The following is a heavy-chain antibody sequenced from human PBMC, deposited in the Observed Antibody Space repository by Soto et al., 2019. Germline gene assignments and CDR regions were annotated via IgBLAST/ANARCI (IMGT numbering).Heavy chain of an antibody. CDR3: ARQGFGQLHGLVDV. Sequence: PSETLSLTCSVSGGSITSHYCSWFRQPPGKGLEWVGYSHHRGSTSYNPSLNSRVTMSVDTSKSQFSLKVSSVTAADTALYYCARQGFGQLHGLVDVWGTGTTVTVS. CDR1: GGSITSHY. J-gene: IGHJ6*03. V-gene: IGHV4-59*08. CDR2: SHHRGST. D-gene: IGHD3-10*01.